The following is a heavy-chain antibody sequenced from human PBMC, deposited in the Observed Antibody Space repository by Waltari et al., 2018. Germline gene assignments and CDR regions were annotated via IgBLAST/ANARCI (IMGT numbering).Heavy chain of an antibody. J-gene: IGHJ4*02. V-gene: IGHV3-33*08. Sequence: QVQLVESGGGVVQPGRSLRLSCAASGFTFSSYGMHWVRQAPGKGLEWVAVIGYDGSNKYYADSVKGRFTISRDNSKNTLYLQMNSLRAEDTAMYYCARMVRGVIAFDYWGQGTLVTVSS. CDR1: GFTFSSYG. CDR3: ARMVRGVIAFDY. CDR2: IGYDGSNK. D-gene: IGHD3-10*01.